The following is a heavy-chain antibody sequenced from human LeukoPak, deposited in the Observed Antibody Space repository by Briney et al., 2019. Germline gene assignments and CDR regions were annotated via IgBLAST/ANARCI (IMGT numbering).Heavy chain of an antibody. V-gene: IGHV1-69*04. D-gene: IGHD5-18*01. J-gene: IGHJ4*02. Sequence: GASVKVSCKASGGTFSSYAISWVRQAPGQGLEWMGRIIPILGIANYAQKFQGRVTITADKSTSTAYMELSSLRPEDTAVYYCARDIPKTVDTAMSGWGQGTLVTVSS. CDR3: ARDIPKTVDTAMSG. CDR1: GGTFSSYA. CDR2: IIPILGIA.